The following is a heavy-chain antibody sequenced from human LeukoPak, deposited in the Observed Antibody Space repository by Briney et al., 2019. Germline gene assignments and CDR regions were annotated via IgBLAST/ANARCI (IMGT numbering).Heavy chain of an antibody. CDR2: IYSGGTT. D-gene: IGHD2-15*01. CDR3: ARDLSKGYSDAFDI. V-gene: IGHV3-66*01. Sequence: PGGSLRLSCAASGFTFSSYWMSWVRQAPGKGLEWVSIIYSGGTTYYADSVEGRFTISRDNSKNTLYLQMNSLRAEDTAVYYCARDLSKGYSDAFDIWGQGTMVTVSS. CDR1: GFTFSSYW. J-gene: IGHJ3*02.